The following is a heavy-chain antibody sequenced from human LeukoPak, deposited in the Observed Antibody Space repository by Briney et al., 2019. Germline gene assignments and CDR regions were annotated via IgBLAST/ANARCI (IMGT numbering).Heavy chain of an antibody. V-gene: IGHV3-43*02. CDR3: AKDRKDWGLFDY. Sequence: GGSLRLSCAASGFTFDDYAMHWVRQAPGKGLEWVSHISGDGSNTYYADSVKGRFTISRDNSKNSLYLQMNSLRIEDTAFYYCAKDRKDWGLFDYWGQGTLVTVSS. CDR1: GFTFDDYA. J-gene: IGHJ4*02. D-gene: IGHD7-27*01. CDR2: ISGDGSNT.